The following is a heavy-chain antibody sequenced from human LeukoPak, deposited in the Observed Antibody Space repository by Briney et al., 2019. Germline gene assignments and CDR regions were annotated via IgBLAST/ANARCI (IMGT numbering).Heavy chain of an antibody. Sequence: GGSLRLSCAVSGFNFDKYGMSWVRQAPGKGLEWVSTINWNGGSTDYADSVKGRFTISRESVQNSLYLHMNSLRAEDTALYFCTRDSGSGRLDPWGQGTLVTVSS. V-gene: IGHV3-20*04. CDR2: INWNGGST. CDR1: GFNFDKYG. J-gene: IGHJ5*02. D-gene: IGHD2-15*01. CDR3: TRDSGSGRLDP.